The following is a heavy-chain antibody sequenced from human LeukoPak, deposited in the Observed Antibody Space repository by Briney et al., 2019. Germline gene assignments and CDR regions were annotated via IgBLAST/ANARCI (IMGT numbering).Heavy chain of an antibody. CDR1: GGSISSYY. CDR3: ARDRYYYGSGSYYNDY. V-gene: IGHV4-4*07. J-gene: IGHJ4*02. CDR2: IYTSGST. D-gene: IGHD3-10*01. Sequence: PSETQPLTCTVSGGSISSYYWSWIRQPAGKGLEWIGRIYTSGSTNYNPSLKSRVTMSVDTSKNQFSLKLSSVTAADTAVYYCARDRYYYGSGSYYNDYWGQGTLVTVSS.